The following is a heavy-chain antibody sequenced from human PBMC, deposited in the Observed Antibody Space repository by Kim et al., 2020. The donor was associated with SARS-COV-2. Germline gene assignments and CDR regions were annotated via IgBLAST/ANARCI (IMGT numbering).Heavy chain of an antibody. D-gene: IGHD6-13*01. Sequence: VKGRFTIARDNSKNTLYLQMNSRRAEDTAVYYCAKDPLNADGYSSSWSDYWGQGTLVTVSS. CDR3: AKDPLNADGYSSSWSDY. J-gene: IGHJ4*02. V-gene: IGHV3-23*01.